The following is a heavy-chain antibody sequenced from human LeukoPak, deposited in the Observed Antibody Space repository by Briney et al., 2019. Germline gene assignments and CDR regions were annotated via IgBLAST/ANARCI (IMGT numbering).Heavy chain of an antibody. CDR2: IYYSGST. V-gene: IGHV4-31*03. J-gene: IGHJ3*02. CDR3: ARERWDDVFDI. Sequence: SQTLSLTCTVSGGSISSGGYYWTWIRQHPGKGLEWIGYIYYSGSTYYNPSLKSRVTISVDTSKNQFSLKLSSVTAADTAVYYCARERWDDVFDIWGQGTMVTVSS. CDR1: GGSISSGGYY. D-gene: IGHD1-26*01.